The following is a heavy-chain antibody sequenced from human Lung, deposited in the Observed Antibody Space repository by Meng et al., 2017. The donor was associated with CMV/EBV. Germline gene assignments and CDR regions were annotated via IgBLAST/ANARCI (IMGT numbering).Heavy chain of an antibody. CDR2: TKSKVDGETR. J-gene: IGHJ4*02. D-gene: IGHD4-23*01. CDR1: GSGFIFSDLW. CDR3: TTDRPRSGGKTHDF. V-gene: IGHV3-15*01. Sequence: DVQLVVSGGGLVTPXGSLRISCRRSGSGFIFSDLWINWVRQAPGKGLEWVGRTKSKVDGETRDYAAAVRGRFAISRDDSKNTLYLHMNSLKTEDTAVYYCTTDRPRSGGKTHDFWGQGTLVTVSS.